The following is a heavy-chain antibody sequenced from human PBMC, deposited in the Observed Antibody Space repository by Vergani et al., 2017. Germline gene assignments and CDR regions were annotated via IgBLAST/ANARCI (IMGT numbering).Heavy chain of an antibody. J-gene: IGHJ4*02. CDR1: GFTFSSYG. D-gene: IGHD3-3*01. V-gene: IGHV3-30*03. Sequence: QVQLVESGGGVVQPGRSLRLSCAASGFTFSSYGMHWVRQAPGKGLEWVAVISYDGSNKYYADSVKGRFTISRDNSKTTLYLQMNSLRAEDTAVYYCARDPDQWVRNDFWSGYLDYWGQGTLVTVSS. CDR3: ARDPDQWVRNDFWSGYLDY. CDR2: ISYDGSNK.